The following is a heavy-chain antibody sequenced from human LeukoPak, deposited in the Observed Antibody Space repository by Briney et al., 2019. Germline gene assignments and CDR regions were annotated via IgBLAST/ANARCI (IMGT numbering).Heavy chain of an antibody. D-gene: IGHD6-13*01. J-gene: IGHJ4*02. CDR1: GFTFRDYA. CDR3: AKDGRYRTYYFDY. V-gene: IGHV3-23*01. Sequence: PGRSLRLSCAASGFTFRDYAMYWVRQAPGKGLEWVSAISGSGGSTYYADSVKGRFTISRDNSKNTLYLQMNSLRAEDTAVYYCAKDGRYRTYYFDYWGQGTLVTVSS. CDR2: ISGSGGST.